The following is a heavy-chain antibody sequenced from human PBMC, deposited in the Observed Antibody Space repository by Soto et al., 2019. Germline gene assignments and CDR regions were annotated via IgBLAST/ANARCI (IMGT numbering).Heavy chain of an antibody. D-gene: IGHD2-15*01. V-gene: IGHV1-69*13. CDR2: IIPIFGTA. Sequence: SVKVSCKASGGTFSSYAISWVRQAPGQGLEWMGGIIPIFGTANYAQKFQGRVTITADESTSTAYMELSSLRSEDTAVYYCAGLGYCSGGSCYGAAGYYGMDVWGQGTTVTVSS. CDR3: AGLGYCSGGSCYGAAGYYGMDV. J-gene: IGHJ6*02. CDR1: GGTFSSYA.